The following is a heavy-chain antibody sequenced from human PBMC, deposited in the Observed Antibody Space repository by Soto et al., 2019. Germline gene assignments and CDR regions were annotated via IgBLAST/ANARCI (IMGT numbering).Heavy chain of an antibody. CDR2: ISSSSTTI. J-gene: IGHJ5*02. D-gene: IGHD6-19*01. V-gene: IGHV3-48*02. CDR1: GFKFSMFG. Sequence: LQESGGDLVQPGGSLRLSCAASGFKFSMFGMNWVRQAPGKGLEWIAYISSSSTTIVYGGSVEGRFTVSRDNVENSLYLQMKSLSDDDTAVHYCARDRGGAVAGFNWLDPWGHGTPVTVPT. CDR3: ARDRGGAVAGFNWLDP.